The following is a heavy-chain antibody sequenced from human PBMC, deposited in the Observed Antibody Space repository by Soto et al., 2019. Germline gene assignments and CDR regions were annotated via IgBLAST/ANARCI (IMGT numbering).Heavy chain of an antibody. V-gene: IGHV4-31*03. D-gene: IGHD3-10*01. Sequence: SETLSLTCTLSGGSISSGGYYWSWIRQHPGKGLEWIGYIYSSGSTYYNPSLKSRVTISVDTSKNQFSLKLSSVTAADTAVYYCAGCGSGSDWPFDYWGQGTLVTVSS. CDR3: AGCGSGSDWPFDY. CDR1: GGSISSGGYY. CDR2: IYSSGST. J-gene: IGHJ4*02.